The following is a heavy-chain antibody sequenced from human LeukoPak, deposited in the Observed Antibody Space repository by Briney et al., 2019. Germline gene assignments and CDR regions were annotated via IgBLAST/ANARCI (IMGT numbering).Heavy chain of an antibody. CDR1: GGSISSYF. Sequence: SETLSLTCTVSGGSISSYFWSWIRQPPGKGLEWIGYIYYSGSTNYNPSLKSRVTMSVDTSKNQFSLKLSSVTAADTAVYYCASGRYGDYDNWFDPWGQGTLVTVSS. J-gene: IGHJ5*02. D-gene: IGHD4-17*01. CDR2: IYYSGST. CDR3: ASGRYGDYDNWFDP. V-gene: IGHV4-59*01.